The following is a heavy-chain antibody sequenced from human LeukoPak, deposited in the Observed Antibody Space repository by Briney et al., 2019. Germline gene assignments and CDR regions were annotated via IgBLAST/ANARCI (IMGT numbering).Heavy chain of an antibody. CDR1: GGSFSGYY. CDR3: ARGGTQFGDSSDYPSPFDY. Sequence: SETLSLTCAVYGGSFSGYYWSWIRQPPGKGLEWIGEINHSGSTHYNPSLKSRVTISVDTSKNQFSLKLSSVTAADTAVYYCARGGTQFGDSSDYPSPFDYWGQGTLVTVSS. J-gene: IGHJ4*02. CDR2: INHSGST. V-gene: IGHV4-34*01. D-gene: IGHD3-22*01.